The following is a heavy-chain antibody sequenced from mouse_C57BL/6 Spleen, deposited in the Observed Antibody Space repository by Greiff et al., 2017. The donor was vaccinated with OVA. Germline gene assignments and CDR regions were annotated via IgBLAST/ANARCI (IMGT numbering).Heavy chain of an antibody. V-gene: IGHV5-16*01. J-gene: IGHJ3*01. Sequence: VQLKESEGGLVQPGSSMKLSCTASGFTFSDYYMAWVRQVPEKGLEWVANINYDGSSTYYLDTLKSRFIISRDNAKNILYLQMSSLKSEDTATYYCARGPSYYGGFAYWGQGTLVTVSA. CDR1: GFTFSDYY. CDR3: ARGPSYYGGFAY. CDR2: INYDGSST. D-gene: IGHD1-1*01.